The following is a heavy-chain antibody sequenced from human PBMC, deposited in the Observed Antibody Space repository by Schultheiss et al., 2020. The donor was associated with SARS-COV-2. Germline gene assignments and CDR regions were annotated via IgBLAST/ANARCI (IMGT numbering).Heavy chain of an antibody. J-gene: IGHJ6*02. CDR1: GGSISSGGYY. CDR2: IYYSGST. Sequence: SQTLSLTCTVSGGSISSGGYYWSWIRQHPGKGLEWIGYIYYSGSTYYNPSLKSRVTISVDTSKNQFSLKLSSVTAADTAVYYCARDRTTSNYDYVWGSCGMDVWGQGTTVTVSS. CDR3: ARDRTTSNYDYVWGSCGMDV. V-gene: IGHV4-31*03. D-gene: IGHD3-16*01.